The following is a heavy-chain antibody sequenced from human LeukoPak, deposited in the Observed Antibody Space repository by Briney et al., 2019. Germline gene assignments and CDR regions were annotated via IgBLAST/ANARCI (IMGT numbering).Heavy chain of an antibody. Sequence: PSETLSLTCTVSGGSISSSSYYWGWIRQPPGKGLEWIGSIYYSGSTYYNPSLKSRVTISVDTSKNQFSLKLSSVTAADTAVYYCARAQVDTAMVYDYWGQGTLVTVSS. CDR2: IYYSGST. CDR3: ARAQVDTAMVYDY. J-gene: IGHJ4*02. D-gene: IGHD5-18*01. V-gene: IGHV4-39*07. CDR1: GGSISSSSYY.